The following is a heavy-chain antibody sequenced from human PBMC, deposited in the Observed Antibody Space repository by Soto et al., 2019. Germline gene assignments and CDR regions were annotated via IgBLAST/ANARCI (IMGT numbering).Heavy chain of an antibody. J-gene: IGHJ4*02. CDR1: GFTFSSYA. CDR3: AKVGGKLLWFGELLY. CDR2: ISGSGGST. V-gene: IGHV3-23*01. Sequence: EVQLLESGGGLVQPGGSLRLSCAASGFTFSSYAMSWVRQAPGQGLEWVSAISGSGGSTYYADSVKGRFTISRDNSKNTLYLQMNSLRAEDTAVYYCAKVGGKLLWFGELLYWGQGTLVTVSS. D-gene: IGHD3-10*01.